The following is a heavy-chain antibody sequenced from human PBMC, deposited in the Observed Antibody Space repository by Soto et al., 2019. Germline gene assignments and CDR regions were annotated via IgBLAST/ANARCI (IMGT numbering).Heavy chain of an antibody. D-gene: IGHD6-6*01. J-gene: IGHJ6*02. CDR2: TYYRSKWYN. CDR3: ARLEYSGSFYTARNYSGMDV. V-gene: IGHV6-1*01. CDR1: GDSVSSNSAA. Sequence: SQTLSLTCAISGDSVSSNSAAWNWIRQSPSRGLEWLGRTYYRSKWYNDYAVSVKSRITINPDTSKNQFSLQLNSVTPEDTAVYYFARLEYSGSFYTARNYSGMDVWGQGTTVSVSS.